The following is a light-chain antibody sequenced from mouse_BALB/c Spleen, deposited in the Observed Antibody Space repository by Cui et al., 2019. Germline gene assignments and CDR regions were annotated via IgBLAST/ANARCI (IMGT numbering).Light chain of an antibody. V-gene: IGKV12-46*01. Sequence: DIQMTQSPASLSVTVGETVTITCRASGNIYSNLAWYQQKQGKSPQLLVYAATNLADGVPSRFSGSGSGTQYSLKINSLQSEDFGSYYCQHFWGTPWTFGGGTKLEIK. CDR3: QHFWGTPWT. J-gene: IGKJ1*01. CDR2: AAT. CDR1: GNIYSN.